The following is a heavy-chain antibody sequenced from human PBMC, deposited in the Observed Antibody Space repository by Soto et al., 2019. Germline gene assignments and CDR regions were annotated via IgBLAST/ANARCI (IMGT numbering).Heavy chain of an antibody. J-gene: IGHJ4*02. CDR1: GDTFTDYY. D-gene: IGHD2-21*02. CDR3: ARGGHVVVVTSALDY. Sequence: QVQLTQSGAEVKKPGASVKVSCKASGDTFTDYYIHWVRQAPGQGLEWIGTVNPSGGHTTYAQHFLGRVTMTRDTSTSTLYMELTSLTSDETALYYCARGGHVVVVTSALDYWGPANLVTGSS. CDR2: VNPSGGHT. V-gene: IGHV1-46*01.